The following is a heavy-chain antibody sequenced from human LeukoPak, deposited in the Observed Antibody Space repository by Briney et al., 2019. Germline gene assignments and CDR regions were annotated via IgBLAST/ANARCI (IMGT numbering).Heavy chain of an antibody. CDR3: ARATTYDILTGYFDY. Sequence: PGGSLRLSCAASGFTFSYYSMNRVRQAPGKGLEWVSYISLGSSTIYYADSVKGRFSISRDNAQNSLYLQMNSLRAEDTAVYYCARATTYDILTGYFDYWGQGTLVTVSS. V-gene: IGHV3-48*01. CDR1: GFTFSYYS. D-gene: IGHD3-9*01. CDR2: ISLGSSTI. J-gene: IGHJ4*02.